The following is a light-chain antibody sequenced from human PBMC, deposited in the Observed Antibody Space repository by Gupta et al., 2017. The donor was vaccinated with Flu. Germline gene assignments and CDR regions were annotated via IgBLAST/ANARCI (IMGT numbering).Light chain of an antibody. CDR1: SSNIGGNY. J-gene: IGLJ3*02. V-gene: IGLV1-47*01. CDR2: RNN. CDR3: AAWDDSLSGWV. Sequence: QSVLTQPLSASGTPGQRVTISWSGSSSNIGGNYVYWYQQLPGTAPKLLIYRNNQLPSGVPVRFSGAKSGTSASLAISGLRSEDEADYYCAAWDDSLSGWVFGGGTKLTVL.